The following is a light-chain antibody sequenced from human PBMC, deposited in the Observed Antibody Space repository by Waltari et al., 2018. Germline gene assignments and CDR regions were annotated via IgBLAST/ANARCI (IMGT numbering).Light chain of an antibody. V-gene: IGKV1-9*01. CDR3: QQYNNWLALT. Sequence: IQLTQSPSSLSASVGDRVTISCRASHDISSHLAWYQQKPGKAPTLLIYPASTLESGVPSRFSGSGSGTEFTLTISSLQSEDFAVYYCQQYNNWLALTFGGGTKVEIK. CDR2: PAS. CDR1: HDISSH. J-gene: IGKJ4*01.